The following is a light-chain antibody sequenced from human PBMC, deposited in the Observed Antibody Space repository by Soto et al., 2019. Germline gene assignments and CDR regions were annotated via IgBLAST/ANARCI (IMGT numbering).Light chain of an antibody. J-gene: IGLJ3*02. CDR3: NSYTSSGTVV. V-gene: IGLV2-14*01. CDR2: DV. Sequence: QSALTQPASVSGWPGQSITIYCTGTSSDVGGSNYVSWYQLSPGKAPKLLIYDVDRSSVVSNRFSGYKAGNTASLTISGLQAEYEADYYCNSYTSSGTVVFGGGTKLTVL. CDR1: SSDVGGSNY.